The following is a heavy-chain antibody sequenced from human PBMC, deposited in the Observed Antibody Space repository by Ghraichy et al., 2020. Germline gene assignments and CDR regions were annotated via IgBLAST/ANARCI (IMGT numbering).Heavy chain of an antibody. V-gene: IGHV3-23*01. D-gene: IGHD1-1*01. J-gene: IGHJ4*02. CDR3: AKDRGNWNFYFDY. CDR2: ISGSGGST. CDR1: GFTFNSYA. Sequence: GGSLRLSCAASGFTFNSYAMSWVRQAPGKGLEWVSAISGSGGSTHYADSVQGRFTISRDNSRNTLYLQMNSLRAEDTAVYYCAKDRGNWNFYFDYWGQGTLVTVSS.